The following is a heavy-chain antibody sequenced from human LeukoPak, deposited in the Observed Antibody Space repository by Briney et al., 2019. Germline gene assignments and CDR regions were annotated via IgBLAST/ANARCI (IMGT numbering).Heavy chain of an antibody. CDR3: AKGGGGYSSGWYHYYYGMDV. CDR2: ISGSGGST. D-gene: IGHD6-19*01. J-gene: IGHJ6*02. CDR1: GFTFSSYA. V-gene: IGHV3-23*01. Sequence: GGSLRLSCTVSGFTFSSYAMSWVRQAPGKGLEWVSAISGSGGSTYYADSVKGRFTISRDNSKNTLYLQMNSLRAEDTAVYYCAKGGGGYSSGWYHYYYGMDVWGQGTTVTVSS.